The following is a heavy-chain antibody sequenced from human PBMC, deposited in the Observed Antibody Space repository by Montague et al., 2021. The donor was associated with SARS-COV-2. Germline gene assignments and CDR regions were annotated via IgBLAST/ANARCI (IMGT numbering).Heavy chain of an antibody. Sequence: SETLSLTCSVSGDSITNHYWSWIRQPAGKGLEWIGRMHFIGKTNFSPFFSSRLTMSADTSKNQFSLKLTSVTAADTAIYFCAGDRFDFGAGRQGTIDFWGQGTLVTVSS. D-gene: IGHD3-10*01. J-gene: IGHJ4*02. CDR2: MHFIGKT. CDR1: GDSITNHY. V-gene: IGHV4-4*07. CDR3: AGDRFDFGAGRQGTIDF.